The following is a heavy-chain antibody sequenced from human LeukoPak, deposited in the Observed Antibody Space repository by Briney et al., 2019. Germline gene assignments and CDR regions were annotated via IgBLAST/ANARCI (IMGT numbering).Heavy chain of an antibody. V-gene: IGHV3-21*01. D-gene: IGHD3-3*01. Sequence: GGSLRLSCAASGFTVSSNYMSWVRQAPGKGLEWVSSISSSSSYIYYADSVKGRFTISRDNTKNSLYLQMNSLRAEDTAVYYCARDPTGLRFLEWLFRSYYFDYWGQGTLVTVSS. CDR3: ARDPTGLRFLEWLFRSYYFDY. CDR1: GFTVSSNY. CDR2: ISSSSSYI. J-gene: IGHJ4*02.